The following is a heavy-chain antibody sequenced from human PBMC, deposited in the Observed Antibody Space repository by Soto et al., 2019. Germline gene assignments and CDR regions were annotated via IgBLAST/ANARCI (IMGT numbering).Heavy chain of an antibody. CDR1: GYTFTSSD. V-gene: IGHV1-8*01. J-gene: IGHJ6*02. CDR3: AREGDFTVSDSDSYYFCGRCV. CDR2: MNPNTGNS. Sequence: QVQLVQSGAEVKKPGASVKVSCKASGYTFTSSDINWVRQAPGQGLAWMGWMNPNTGNSGFTQKFQGRVTMTSDTSISTAYMELSSLRSEDSAVYYCAREGDFTVSDSDSYYFCGRCVWGQVTTVTVSS. D-gene: IGHD2-21*02.